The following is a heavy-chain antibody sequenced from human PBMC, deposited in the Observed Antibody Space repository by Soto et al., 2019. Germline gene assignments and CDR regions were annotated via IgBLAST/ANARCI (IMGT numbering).Heavy chain of an antibody. Sequence: EVQLVQSGADIKKPGESLKISCKGVGYKFGSAWIGWVRQMPGKGLEWMGIIKPGTSDIRYSPSCRGHVTISDAEAVSTAYLQWSSLKASDTAMYYCARQLSHICDSWGQGTLVTVSS. CDR1: GYKFGSAW. CDR3: ARQLSHICDS. V-gene: IGHV5-51*01. J-gene: IGHJ4*02. D-gene: IGHD3-3*02. CDR2: IKPGTSDI.